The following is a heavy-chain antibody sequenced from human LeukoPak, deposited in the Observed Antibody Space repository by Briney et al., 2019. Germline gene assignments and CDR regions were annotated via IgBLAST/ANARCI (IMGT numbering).Heavy chain of an antibody. J-gene: IGHJ4*02. Sequence: GGSLRPSCAASGFTVSSNYLSWVRQAPGKGLEWVSVIYSGGSTYYADSVKGRFTISRDNSKNTLYLQMNSLRTEDTAVYYCARGNGVFNPYYFDYWGQGTLVTVSS. CDR3: ARGNGVFNPYYFDY. CDR2: IYSGGST. V-gene: IGHV3-66*01. D-gene: IGHD4-17*01. CDR1: GFTVSSNY.